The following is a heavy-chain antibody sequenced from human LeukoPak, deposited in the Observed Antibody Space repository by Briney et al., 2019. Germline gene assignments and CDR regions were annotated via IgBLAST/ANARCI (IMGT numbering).Heavy chain of an antibody. Sequence: SETLSLTCAVYGGSFSGYYWSWIRQPPGKGLEWIGEINHSGSTNYNPSLKSRVTISVDTSKNQFSLKLSSVTAADTAIYYCESSSYNSYYYYMDVWGKGTTVTVSS. D-gene: IGHD2-2*01. CDR2: INHSGST. J-gene: IGHJ6*03. CDR1: GGSFSGYY. V-gene: IGHV4-34*01. CDR3: ESSSYNSYYYYMDV.